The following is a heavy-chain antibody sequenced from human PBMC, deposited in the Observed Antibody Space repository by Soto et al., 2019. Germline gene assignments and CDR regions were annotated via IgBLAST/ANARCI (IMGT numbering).Heavy chain of an antibody. D-gene: IGHD3-16*01. Sequence: ASVKVSCKASGYTFIRYGISWVRQAPGQGFEWMGWVSPYDDKTIYAQKLQGRVIMTTDTSTRIVYMELRGLKSDDTAVYYCARGGYYDNSWGKLNHFGLDVWGQGTSVTVSS. CDR3: ARGGYYDNSWGKLNHFGLDV. V-gene: IGHV1-18*01. J-gene: IGHJ6*02. CDR1: GYTFIRYG. CDR2: VSPYDDKT.